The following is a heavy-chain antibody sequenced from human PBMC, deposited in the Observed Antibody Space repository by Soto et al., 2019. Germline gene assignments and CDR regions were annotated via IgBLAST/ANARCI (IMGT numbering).Heavy chain of an antibody. Sequence: EVQLVQSGAEGKQPVESLTISCRASGYRFTSYWISWVRQMPGKGLEWMGRIDPSDSYTTYNPSFQGHVTFSVGRSNSTAYLQWNSLKAPDTAVNYCARLHSRHGTNVKFDFWGHGTLITVSS. CDR1: GYRFTSYW. CDR2: IDPSDSYT. V-gene: IGHV5-10-1*03. D-gene: IGHD3-22*01. J-gene: IGHJ4*01. CDR3: ARLHSRHGTNVKFDF.